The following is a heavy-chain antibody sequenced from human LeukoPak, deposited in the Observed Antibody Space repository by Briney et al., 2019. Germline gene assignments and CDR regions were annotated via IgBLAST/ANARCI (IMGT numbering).Heavy chain of an antibody. CDR3: ARDPYSGYGRFDY. CDR1: GGSISSSSYY. V-gene: IGHV4-39*07. CDR2: IYYSGST. Sequence: SETLSLTCTVSGGSISSSSYYWGWIRQPPGKGLEWIGSIYYSGSTYYNPSLKSRVTISVDTSKNQFSLKLNSATAADTAVYYCARDPYSGYGRFDYWGQGTLVTVSS. J-gene: IGHJ4*02. D-gene: IGHD5-12*01.